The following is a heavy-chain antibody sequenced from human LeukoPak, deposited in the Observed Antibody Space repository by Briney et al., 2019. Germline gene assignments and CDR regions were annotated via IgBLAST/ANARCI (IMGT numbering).Heavy chain of an antibody. CDR2: ISGSGGST. CDR1: GFTFSSYA. V-gene: IGHV3-23*01. D-gene: IGHD5-18*01. CDR3: AKGRPGGYSYVYVY. Sequence: GGSLRLSCAASGFTFSSYAMSWVRQAPGKGLEWVSAISGSGGSTYYADSVKGRFTISRDNSTNTLYLQMNSLRAEETAVYYSAKGRPGGYSYVYVYWGEGTLVSVSS. J-gene: IGHJ4*02.